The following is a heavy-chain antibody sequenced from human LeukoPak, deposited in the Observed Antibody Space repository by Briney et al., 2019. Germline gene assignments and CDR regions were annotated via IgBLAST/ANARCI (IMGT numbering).Heavy chain of an antibody. D-gene: IGHD1-14*01. V-gene: IGHV1-69*13. Sequence: ASVKVSCKASGGTFSSYAISWVRQAPGQGLEWMGGFIPIFGTANYAQKFQGRVTITADESTSTAYMELSSLRSEDTAVYYCASENLAYYGMDVWGQGTTVTVSS. CDR3: ASENLAYYGMDV. CDR2: FIPIFGTA. CDR1: GGTFSSYA. J-gene: IGHJ6*02.